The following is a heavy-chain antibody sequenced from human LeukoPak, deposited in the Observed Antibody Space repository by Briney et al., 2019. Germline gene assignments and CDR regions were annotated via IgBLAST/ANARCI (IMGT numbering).Heavy chain of an antibody. Sequence: PGGSLRLSCVASGFTFSSYGMHWVRQAPGKGLEWVAVISYDGSNKYYADSVKGRFTISRDNSKNTLYLQMNSLRAEDTAVYYCANLDIVVVPAAMGDAFDIWGQGTMVTVSS. D-gene: IGHD2-2*03. V-gene: IGHV3-30*18. CDR3: ANLDIVVVPAAMGDAFDI. CDR1: GFTFSSYG. J-gene: IGHJ3*02. CDR2: ISYDGSNK.